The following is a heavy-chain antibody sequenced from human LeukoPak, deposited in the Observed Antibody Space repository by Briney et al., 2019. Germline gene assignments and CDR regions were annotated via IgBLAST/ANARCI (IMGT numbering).Heavy chain of an antibody. D-gene: IGHD6-19*01. J-gene: IGHJ4*02. Sequence: QPGGSLRLSCAASGSTFSSYAMSWVRQAPGKGLEWVSAISGSGGSTYYADSVKGRFTISRDNSKNTLYLQMNSLRAEDTAVYYCAKLPVAGLYFDYWGQGTLVTVSS. V-gene: IGHV3-23*01. CDR2: ISGSGGST. CDR3: AKLPVAGLYFDY. CDR1: GSTFSSYA.